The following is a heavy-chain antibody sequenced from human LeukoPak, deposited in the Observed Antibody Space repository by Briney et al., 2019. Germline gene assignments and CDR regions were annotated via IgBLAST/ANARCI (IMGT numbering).Heavy chain of an antibody. CDR3: ARALRYFDWLSTSPEYNWFDP. D-gene: IGHD3-9*01. V-gene: IGHV3-48*01. J-gene: IGHJ5*02. CDR2: LSSSSSTI. Sequence: PGGSLRLSCAASGFTISSYSMNWIRQAPGKGLEWVSYLSSSSSTIYYADSVKGQFTISRDNAKNSLYLQMNSLRAEDTAVYYCARALRYFDWLSTSPEYNWFDPWGEGTLVTVS. CDR1: GFTISSYS.